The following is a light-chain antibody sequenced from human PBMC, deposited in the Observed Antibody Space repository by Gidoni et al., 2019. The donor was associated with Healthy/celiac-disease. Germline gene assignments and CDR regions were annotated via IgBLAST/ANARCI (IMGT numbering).Light chain of an antibody. J-gene: IGKJ4*01. CDR3: QQYGSSPLT. Sequence: EIVLTQSPGTLSLSPGARATLSCRASPSVSSSYLAWYQQKPGQAPRLLIYGASSRATGIPDRFSGSGSGTDFTLTISRLEPEDCAVYYCQQYGSSPLTFGGGTKVEIK. CDR1: PSVSSSY. CDR2: GAS. V-gene: IGKV3-20*01.